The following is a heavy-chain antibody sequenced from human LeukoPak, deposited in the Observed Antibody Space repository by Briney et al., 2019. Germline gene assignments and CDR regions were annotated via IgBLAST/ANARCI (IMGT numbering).Heavy chain of an antibody. V-gene: IGHV3-74*01. CDR1: GFTFSSYW. CDR2: INSDGSST. D-gene: IGHD6-19*01. CDR3: ARGAVAGADFDY. Sequence: GGSLRLSCAASGFTFSSYWMHWVRRAPGKGLVWVSRINSDGSSTSYADSVKGRFTISRDNAKNTLYLQMNSLRAEDTAVYYCARGAVAGADFDYWGQGTLVTVSS. J-gene: IGHJ4*02.